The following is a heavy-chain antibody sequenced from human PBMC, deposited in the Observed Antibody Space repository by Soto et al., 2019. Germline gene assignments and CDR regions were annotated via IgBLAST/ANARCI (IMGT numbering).Heavy chain of an antibody. CDR3: ARDKITGLFDY. CDR2: INHSGST. CDR1: GGSFSGYY. Sequence: QVQLQQWGAGLLKPSETLSLTCAVYGGSFSGYYWTWIRQPPGTGLEWIGEINHSGSTNYNPSLKSRVTISVDTSKNPFSLKLPSVTAAETAVYYCARDKITGLFDYWGQGTLVTVSS. D-gene: IGHD2-8*02. J-gene: IGHJ4*02. V-gene: IGHV4-34*01.